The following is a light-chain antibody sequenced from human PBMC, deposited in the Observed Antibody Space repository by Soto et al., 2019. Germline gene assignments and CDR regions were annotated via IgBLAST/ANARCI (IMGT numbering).Light chain of an antibody. CDR2: GAS. J-gene: IGKJ5*01. Sequence: EIVLTQSPGTLSLTPGERATLSCRASQSVSSSYLAWYQQKPGQAPRLLIYGASSRATGIPDRFSGSGSGTDFTLTISCLQSEDFATYYCLQYKNSPITFGQGTRLEIK. CDR3: LQYKNSPIT. CDR1: QSVSSSY. V-gene: IGKV3-20*01.